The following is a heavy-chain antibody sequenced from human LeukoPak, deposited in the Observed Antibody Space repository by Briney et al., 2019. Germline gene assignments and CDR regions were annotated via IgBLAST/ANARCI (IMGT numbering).Heavy chain of an antibody. V-gene: IGHV1-24*01. J-gene: IGHJ4*02. D-gene: IGHD5-24*01. Sequence: GASVKVSCKVSGYTLTELSMHWVRQAPGKGLEWMGGFDPEDGETIYAQKFQGRVTMTRDTSISTAYMELSRLRSDDTAVYYCARGGAKIWLQSTTYNDYWGQGTLVTVSS. CDR3: ARGGAKIWLQSTTYNDY. CDR2: FDPEDGET. CDR1: GYTLTELS.